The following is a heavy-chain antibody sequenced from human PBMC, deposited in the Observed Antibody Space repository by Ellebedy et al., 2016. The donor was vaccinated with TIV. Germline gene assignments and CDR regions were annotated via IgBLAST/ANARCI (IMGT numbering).Heavy chain of an antibody. CDR3: ARSPSDYDGFDL. V-gene: IGHV3-30-3*01. J-gene: IGHJ3*01. CDR2: ISYDESNK. D-gene: IGHD4-11*01. CDR1: GFIFSTYA. Sequence: GESLKISXAASGFIFSTYAMHWVRQAPGKGLEWMAVISYDESNKYYADSVKGRFPISRDNSKNILYLQMNRLRADDTAVYYCARSPSDYDGFDLWGQGTKVTVSS.